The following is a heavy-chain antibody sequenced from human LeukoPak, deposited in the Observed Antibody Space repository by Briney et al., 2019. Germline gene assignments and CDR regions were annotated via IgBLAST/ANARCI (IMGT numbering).Heavy chain of an antibody. CDR2: ILSDGSST. V-gene: IGHV3-74*01. J-gene: IGHJ4*02. Sequence: PGGSLRLSCAASGFIFSNYWMHWVRQAPGKGLVWVSRILSDGSSTSYADSVKGRFTISRDNAKNTLYLQMNSLRVEDTAVYYCTRDLAAAGFDNWGQGTLVTVSS. CDR1: GFIFSNYW. D-gene: IGHD6-13*01. CDR3: TRDLAAAGFDN.